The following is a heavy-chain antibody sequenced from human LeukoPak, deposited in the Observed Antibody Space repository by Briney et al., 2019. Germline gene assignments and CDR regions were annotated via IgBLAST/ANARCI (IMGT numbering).Heavy chain of an antibody. CDR2: IYYXGST. CDR3: ARIYLPYYDSSGYYFPSYWYFDL. V-gene: IGHV4-31*02. D-gene: IGHD3-22*01. Sequence: XWIRQXPGKGLEWIGYIYYXGSTYYNPSLKSRVTISVDTSKNQFSLKLSSVTAADTAVYYCARIYLPYYDSSGYYFPSYWYFDLWGRGTLVTVSS. J-gene: IGHJ2*01.